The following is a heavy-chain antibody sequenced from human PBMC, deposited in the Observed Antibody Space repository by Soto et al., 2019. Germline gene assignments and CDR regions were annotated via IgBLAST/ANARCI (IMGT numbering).Heavy chain of an antibody. D-gene: IGHD3-22*01. V-gene: IGHV4-4*07. CDR1: GGSISSYY. Sequence: SETLSLTYTVSGGSISSYYWSWIRQPAGKGLEWIGRIYTSGSTNYNPSLKSRVTMSVDTSKNQFSLKLSSVTAADTAVYYCARDCYDSSGYYYAFDYWGQGTLVTVSS. J-gene: IGHJ4*02. CDR2: IYTSGST. CDR3: ARDCYDSSGYYYAFDY.